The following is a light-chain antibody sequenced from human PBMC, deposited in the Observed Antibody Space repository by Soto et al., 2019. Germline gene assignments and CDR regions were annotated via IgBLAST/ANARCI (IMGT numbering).Light chain of an antibody. V-gene: IGLV2-23*02. Sequence: QSVLTQPASVSGSPGQSITISCTGPSSDVGSYNLVCWYQQYPGKAPKLIIFEVFKRPSGVSHRFSGSKSGNTASLTISGLQAEDEANYYCCSYAGRATYVFGVGTKLTVL. CDR3: CSYAGRATYV. CDR1: SSDVGSYNL. CDR2: EVF. J-gene: IGLJ2*01.